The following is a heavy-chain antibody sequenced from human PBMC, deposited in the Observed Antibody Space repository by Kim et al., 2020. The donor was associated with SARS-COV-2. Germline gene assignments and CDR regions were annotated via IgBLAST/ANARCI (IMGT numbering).Heavy chain of an antibody. CDR1: GGSFSGYY. Sequence: SETLSLTCAVYGGSFSGYYWSWIRQPPGKGLEWIGEINHSGSTNYNPSLKSRVTISVDTSKNQFSLKLSSVTAADTAVYYCARGSEGIAIIVVVKPYYYYDMDVWGQGPTVTVSS. V-gene: IGHV4-34*01. CDR2: INHSGST. CDR3: ARGSEGIAIIVVVKPYYYYDMDV. D-gene: IGHD3-22*01. J-gene: IGHJ6*02.